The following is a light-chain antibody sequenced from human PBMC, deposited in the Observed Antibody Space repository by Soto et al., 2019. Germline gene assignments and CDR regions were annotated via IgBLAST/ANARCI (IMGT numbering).Light chain of an antibody. CDR1: QSVNSD. CDR2: DAS. J-gene: IGKJ1*01. V-gene: IGKV3-15*01. CDR3: QQYSNWPRT. Sequence: EIVMTQSPATLFVSPGERVTLSCRASQSVNSDLAWYQQKPGQAPRLLIFDASARATGIPARFSGSGSGTEFTLTISSLQSEDFAVYSCQQYSNWPRTFGQGTKVEIK.